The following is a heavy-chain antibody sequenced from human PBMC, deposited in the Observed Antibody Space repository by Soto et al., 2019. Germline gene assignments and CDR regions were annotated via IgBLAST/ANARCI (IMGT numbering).Heavy chain of an antibody. Sequence: ASVKVSCKASGYTFTSYAMHWVRQAPGQRLEWMGWINAGNGNTKYSQKFQGRVTITRDTSASTAYMELSSLRSEDTAVYYCARSYRALGFLEWLDRHYYYYGMDVWGQGTTVTVSS. V-gene: IGHV1-3*01. CDR2: INAGNGNT. J-gene: IGHJ6*01. CDR1: GYTFTSYA. CDR3: ARSYRALGFLEWLDRHYYYYGMDV. D-gene: IGHD3-3*01.